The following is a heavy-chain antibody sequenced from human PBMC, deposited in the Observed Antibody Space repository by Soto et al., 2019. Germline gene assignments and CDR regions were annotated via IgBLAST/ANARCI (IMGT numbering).Heavy chain of an antibody. D-gene: IGHD6-13*01. CDR1: GYTFTSYD. CDR2: MNPNSGNT. V-gene: IGHV1-8*01. Sequence: QVQLVQSGAEVKKPGASVKVSCKASGYTFTSYDINWVRQATGQGLEWMGWMNPNSGNTGYAQKFQGRVTMTRNTSISTAYMELSNLRSEDTAVYHCARERSAAGTGWFDPWGQGTLVTVSS. CDR3: ARERSAAGTGWFDP. J-gene: IGHJ5*02.